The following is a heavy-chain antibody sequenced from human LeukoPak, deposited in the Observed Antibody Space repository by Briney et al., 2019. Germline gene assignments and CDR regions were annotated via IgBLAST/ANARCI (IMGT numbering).Heavy chain of an antibody. Sequence: ASVKVSCKASGGTLSSYAISWVRQAPGQGLEWMGGIIPIFGTANYAQKFQGRVTITADESTSTAYMELSSLRSEDTAVYYCASPSTPQDYYYYYMDVWGKGTTVTVSS. CDR2: IIPIFGTA. J-gene: IGHJ6*03. V-gene: IGHV1-69*13. D-gene: IGHD2-15*01. CDR1: GGTLSSYA. CDR3: ASPSTPQDYYYYYMDV.